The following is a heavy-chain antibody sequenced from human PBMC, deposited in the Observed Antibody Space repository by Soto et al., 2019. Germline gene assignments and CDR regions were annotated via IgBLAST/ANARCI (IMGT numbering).Heavy chain of an antibody. Sequence: QVQLVESGGGVVQPGRSLRLSCAASGFTFSSYAMHWVRQAPGKGLEWVAVISYDGSNKYYADSVKGRFTISRDNSKNTLYLQMNSLRAEDTAVYYCAGYGSGSVYYYYGMDVWGQGTTVTVSS. J-gene: IGHJ6*02. CDR2: ISYDGSNK. D-gene: IGHD3-10*01. V-gene: IGHV3-30-3*01. CDR1: GFTFSSYA. CDR3: AGYGSGSVYYYYGMDV.